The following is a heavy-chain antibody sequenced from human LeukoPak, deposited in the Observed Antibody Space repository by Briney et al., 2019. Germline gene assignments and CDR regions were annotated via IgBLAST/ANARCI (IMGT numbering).Heavy chain of an antibody. CDR1: GYTFISYG. CDR2: ISAYNGNT. CDR3: ARESLNIMGAIMAKNYYFDY. J-gene: IGHJ4*02. Sequence: ASVKVSCKASGYTFISYGISWVRQAPGQGLEWMGWISAYNGNTNYAQKLQGRVTMTTDTSTSTAYMELRSLRSDDTAVYYCARESLNIMGAIMAKNYYFDYWGQGTLVTASS. V-gene: IGHV1-18*01. D-gene: IGHD1-26*01.